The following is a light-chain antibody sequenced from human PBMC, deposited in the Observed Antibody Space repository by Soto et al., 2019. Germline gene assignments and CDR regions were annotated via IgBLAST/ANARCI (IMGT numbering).Light chain of an antibody. J-gene: IGKJ2*01. Sequence: EIVMTQSPATLSVSPGEGATLSCRASQSVSNNLVWYQQKPGQAPRLLIFGASTRATGIPARFSGSGSGTEFTLTISSLQSEDFAVYYCQQNDDWPAYTFCQGTKLEIK. CDR3: QQNDDWPAYT. CDR2: GAS. CDR1: QSVSNN. V-gene: IGKV3-15*01.